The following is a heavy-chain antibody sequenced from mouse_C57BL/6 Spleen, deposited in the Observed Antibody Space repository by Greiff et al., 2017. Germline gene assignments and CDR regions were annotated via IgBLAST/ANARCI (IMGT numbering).Heavy chain of an antibody. CDR2: INPNYGTT. J-gene: IGHJ2*01. D-gene: IGHD2-10*01. CDR3: ARSRAYYGNFDFDY. Sequence: VQLQQSGPELAKPGASVKISCKASGYSFTDYNMHWVKQSNGKSLEWIGLINPNYGTTSYNQKFKGKATLTVDQSSSTAYMQLNSLTSEVSAVYYCARSRAYYGNFDFDYWGQGTTLTVSS. V-gene: IGHV1-39*01. CDR1: GYSFTDYN.